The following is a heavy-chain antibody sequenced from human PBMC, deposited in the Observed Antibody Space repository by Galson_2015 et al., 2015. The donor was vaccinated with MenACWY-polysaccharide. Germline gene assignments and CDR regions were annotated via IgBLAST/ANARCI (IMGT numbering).Heavy chain of an antibody. J-gene: IGHJ3*02. CDR3: ALYNWNDKGGALDI. CDR1: GFAFSGYC. V-gene: IGHV3-48*02. CDR2: ISASSSAI. D-gene: IGHD1-1*01. Sequence: SLRLSCAASGFAFSGYCLNWVRQTPGKGLEWVSYISASSSAIYYADSVKGRFTISRDNAKKSLYLQMNSLRDEDTAVYYCALYNWNDKGGALDIWGRGTMVTVSS.